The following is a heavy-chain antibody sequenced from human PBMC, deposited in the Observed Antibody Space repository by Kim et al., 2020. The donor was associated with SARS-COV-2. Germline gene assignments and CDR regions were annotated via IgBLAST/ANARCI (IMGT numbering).Heavy chain of an antibody. CDR1: GFTFSNAW. Sequence: GESLKISCAASGFTFSNAWMSWFRQAPGKGLEWVGRIKSKTDGGTTDYAAPVKGRFTISRDDSKNTMYLQMNSLKTEDTAVYYCTFDDYVWGSYRPLDYWGQGTLDTVAS. CDR3: TFDDYVWGSYRPLDY. CDR2: IKSKTDGGTT. D-gene: IGHD3-16*02. J-gene: IGHJ4*02. V-gene: IGHV3-15*01.